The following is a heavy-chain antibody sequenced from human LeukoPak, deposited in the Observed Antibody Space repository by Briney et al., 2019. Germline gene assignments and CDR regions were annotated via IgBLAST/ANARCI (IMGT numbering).Heavy chain of an antibody. D-gene: IGHD6-19*01. Sequence: SQTLSLTCAISGDSVSSNSAAWNWIRQSPSRGLEWLGRTYYSYKWYNDSAVSGKSRITINPDTSKNQFSLQLESVIPEDTALYYCARGAVAVRNAFDIWGQGTMVTVSS. CDR1: GDSVSSNSAA. V-gene: IGHV6-1*01. CDR2: TYYSYKWYN. J-gene: IGHJ3*02. CDR3: ARGAVAVRNAFDI.